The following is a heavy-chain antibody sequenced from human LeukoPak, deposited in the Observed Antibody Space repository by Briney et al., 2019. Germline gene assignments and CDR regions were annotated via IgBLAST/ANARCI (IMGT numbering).Heavy chain of an antibody. Sequence: SETLSLTCTGSGGSISSYYWSWIRQPPGKGLEWIGYIYYSGSTNYNPSLKSRVTISVDTSKNQFSLKLSSVTAADTAVYYCARVGDYSRDAFDIWGQGTMVTVSS. V-gene: IGHV4-59*01. CDR2: IYYSGST. CDR3: ARVGDYSRDAFDI. CDR1: GGSISSYY. J-gene: IGHJ3*02. D-gene: IGHD4-17*01.